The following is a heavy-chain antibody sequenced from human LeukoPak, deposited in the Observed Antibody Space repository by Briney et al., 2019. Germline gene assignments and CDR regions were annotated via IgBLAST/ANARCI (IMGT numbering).Heavy chain of an antibody. CDR3: ARARIAAAGI. Sequence: SETLSLTCTVSGGSISSYYWSWIRQPPGKGLEWIGYIYYSGSTNYNPSLKSRVTISVDTSKNQFSLKLSSVTAADTAVYYCARARIAAAGIWGQGTLVTVSS. V-gene: IGHV4-59*12. J-gene: IGHJ4*02. CDR2: IYYSGST. CDR1: GGSISSYY. D-gene: IGHD6-13*01.